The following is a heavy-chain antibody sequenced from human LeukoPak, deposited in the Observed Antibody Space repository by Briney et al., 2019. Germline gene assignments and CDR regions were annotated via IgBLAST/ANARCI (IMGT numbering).Heavy chain of an antibody. V-gene: IGHV4-59*01. CDR3: ARGGGRGIVF. CDR1: GGSISSYY. Sequence: PSETLSLTCSASGGSISSYYWSWIRQPPGKGLEWIGYIYFSANTNYNPSLKSRATMSVDTSKNQFSLKLKSVTGADTAIYYCARGGGRGIVFWGQGILVTVSS. CDR2: IYFSANT. J-gene: IGHJ4*02. D-gene: IGHD3-10*01.